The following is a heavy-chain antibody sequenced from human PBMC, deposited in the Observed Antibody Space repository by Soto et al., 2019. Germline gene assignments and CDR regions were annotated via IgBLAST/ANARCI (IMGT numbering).Heavy chain of an antibody. D-gene: IGHD3-9*01. CDR3: AREAAYYDILTGYSNYYYGMEV. Sequence: ASVRVSCKASGYTFTGYYMHWVRQAPGQGLEWMGWINPNSGGTNYAQKFQGRVTMTRDTSISTAYMELSRLRSDDTAVYYCAREAAYYDILTGYSNYYYGMEVLEQGTTVLVSS. J-gene: IGHJ6*01. V-gene: IGHV1-2*02. CDR2: INPNSGGT. CDR1: GYTFTGYY.